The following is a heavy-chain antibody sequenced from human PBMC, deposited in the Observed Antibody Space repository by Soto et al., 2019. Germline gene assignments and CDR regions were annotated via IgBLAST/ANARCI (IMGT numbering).Heavy chain of an antibody. CDR2: ISWDGYST. Sequence: PGGSLRLSCAASGFAFSSYAMHWVRQAPGEGLEWVSLISWDGYSTYYTDSVKGRFTISRDNSRNSLYLQMNSLRTEDTALYYCAKDIAYRGYGGFDPWGLGTLVTVSS. J-gene: IGHJ5*02. D-gene: IGHD5-12*01. CDR3: AKDIAYRGYGGFDP. V-gene: IGHV3-43*01. CDR1: GFAFSSYA.